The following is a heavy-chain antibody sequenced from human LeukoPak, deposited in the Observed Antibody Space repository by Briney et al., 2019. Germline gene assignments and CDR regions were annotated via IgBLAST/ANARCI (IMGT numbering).Heavy chain of an antibody. Sequence: GASVKASCKASGYTFTGYYMHWVRQAPGQGLEWMGWINPNSGGTNYAQKFQGRVTITRDTPISTAYMELSRLRSDDTAVYYCARDRGYSYGSIGVYWGQGTLVTVSS. CDR1: GYTFTGYY. D-gene: IGHD5-18*01. J-gene: IGHJ4*02. CDR2: INPNSGGT. V-gene: IGHV1-2*02. CDR3: ARDRGYSYGSIGVY.